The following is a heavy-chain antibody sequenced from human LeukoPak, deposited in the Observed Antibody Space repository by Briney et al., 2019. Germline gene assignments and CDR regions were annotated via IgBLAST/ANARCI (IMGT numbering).Heavy chain of an antibody. CDR1: GFTFSSYW. J-gene: IGHJ4*02. CDR2: INHNGNVN. V-gene: IGHV3-7*03. CDR3: ARAMSFYYGSAFDY. D-gene: IGHD3-10*01. Sequence: GGSLRLSCAASGFTFSSYWMNWARQAPGKGLEWVASINHNGNVNYYVDSVKGRFTISRDNAKNSLYLQMSNLRAEDTAVYYCARAMSFYYGSAFDYWGQGTLVTVSS.